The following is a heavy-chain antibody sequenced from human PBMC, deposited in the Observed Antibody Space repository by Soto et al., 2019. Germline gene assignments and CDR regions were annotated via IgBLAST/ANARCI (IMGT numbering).Heavy chain of an antibody. V-gene: IGHV4-4*02. CDR2: IYHSGST. Sequence: QVQLQESGPGLVKPSGTLSLTCAVSGGSISSSNWWSWVRQPPGKGLEWIGEIYHSGSTNYNPSLKSRVTISVDKSKNQFSLKLSSVTAADTAVYYCAKVLNMVRGVIPFDYWGQGTLVTVSS. J-gene: IGHJ4*02. CDR1: GGSISSSNW. D-gene: IGHD3-10*01. CDR3: AKVLNMVRGVIPFDY.